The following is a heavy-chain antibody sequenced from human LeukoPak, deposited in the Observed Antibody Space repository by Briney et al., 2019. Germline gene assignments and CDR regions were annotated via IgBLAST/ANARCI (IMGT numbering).Heavy chain of an antibody. D-gene: IGHD1-26*01. J-gene: IGHJ4*02. Sequence: GGSLRLSCAASGFTFSSYWMHWVRQAPGRGLEWVSAISGSGASTYYTDSVKGRFTISRDNSRNTLYLQMNSLRAEDTAVYYCARQVGPDYWGQGTLVSVSS. V-gene: IGHV3-23*01. CDR1: GFTFSSYW. CDR2: ISGSGAST. CDR3: ARQVGPDY.